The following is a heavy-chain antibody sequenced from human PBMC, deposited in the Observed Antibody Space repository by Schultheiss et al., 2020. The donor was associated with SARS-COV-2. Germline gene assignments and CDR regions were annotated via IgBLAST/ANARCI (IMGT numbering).Heavy chain of an antibody. J-gene: IGHJ4*02. CDR2: INPNSGGT. D-gene: IGHD4-23*01. Sequence: ASVKVSCNASGYTFTGYYMHWVRQAPGQGLEWMGRINPNSGGTNYAQKFQGRVTMTRDTSISTAYMELSRLRSDDTAVYYCARWGFYGGNGDDFDYWGQGTLVTVSS. CDR1: GYTFTGYY. CDR3: ARWGFYGGNGDDFDY. V-gene: IGHV1-2*06.